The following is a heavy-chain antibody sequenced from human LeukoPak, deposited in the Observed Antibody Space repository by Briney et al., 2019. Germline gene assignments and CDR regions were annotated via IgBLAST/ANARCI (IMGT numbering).Heavy chain of an antibody. CDR3: ARGYGGNSIDY. CDR1: GYTFTSYG. D-gene: IGHD4-23*01. Sequence: ASVKVSCKASGYTFTSYGISWVRQAPGQGLEWMGRIIPILGIANYAQKFQGRVTITADKSTSTAYMELSSLRSEDTAVYYCARGYGGNSIDYWGQGTLVTVSS. V-gene: IGHV1-69*04. CDR2: IIPILGIA. J-gene: IGHJ4*02.